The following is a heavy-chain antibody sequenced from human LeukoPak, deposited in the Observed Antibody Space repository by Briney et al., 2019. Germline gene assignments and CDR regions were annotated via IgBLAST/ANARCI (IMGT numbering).Heavy chain of an antibody. Sequence: ASVKVSCKASGGTFSSYAISWVRQAPGQGLEWMGRIIPILGIANYAQKFQGRVTITADKATSTAYMELSSLRSEDTAVYYCARREYYYDSSGPFDPWGQGTLVTVSS. CDR3: ARREYYYDSSGPFDP. CDR2: IIPILGIA. CDR1: GGTFSSYA. V-gene: IGHV1-69*04. J-gene: IGHJ5*02. D-gene: IGHD3-22*01.